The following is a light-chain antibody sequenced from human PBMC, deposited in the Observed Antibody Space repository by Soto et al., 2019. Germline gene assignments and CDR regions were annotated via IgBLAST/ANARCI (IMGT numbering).Light chain of an antibody. CDR1: QSIGSW. Sequence: DIQMTQSPSTLPASVGDRVTITCRASQSIGSWLAWYQQKPGKAPKLLIYFAFNLESGVPSRFIGSGSGTDFTLTITSLQPEDFATYYCQQADSLPRTFGGGTKVDIK. J-gene: IGKJ4*01. V-gene: IGKV1-5*01. CDR3: QQADSLPRT. CDR2: FAF.